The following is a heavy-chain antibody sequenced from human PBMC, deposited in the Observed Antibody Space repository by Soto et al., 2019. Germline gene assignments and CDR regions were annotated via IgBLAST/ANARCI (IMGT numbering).Heavy chain of an antibody. CDR3: ARGFQYWLPTFD. CDR1: GSSVVYGNW. D-gene: IGHD3-10*01. CDR2: VSLAGRN. J-gene: IGHJ4*02. Sequence: QVQLQESGPGLVRPSGTLSLTCSVSGSSVVYGNWSPWVRQSPGKGLEWIGEVSLAGRNHYSPSLLSRVTTSLDESKNQFSLILTSVTVADAAIYYCARGFQYWLPTFDWGRGPVVTVS. V-gene: IGHV4-4*02.